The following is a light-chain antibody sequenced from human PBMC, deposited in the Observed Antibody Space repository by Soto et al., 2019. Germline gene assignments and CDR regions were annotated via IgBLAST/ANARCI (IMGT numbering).Light chain of an antibody. CDR3: QQYGSSGT. V-gene: IGKV3-20*01. CDR1: QSVSNNY. CDR2: GAF. Sequence: EIVLTQSPGTLSLSPGERATLSCRASQSVSNNYLAWYQQRPGQAPRLLIYGAFDWATGIPDRFSGSGSGTDFTLTISRLEPEDFAVYYCQQYGSSGTVGQGTKVDIK. J-gene: IGKJ1*01.